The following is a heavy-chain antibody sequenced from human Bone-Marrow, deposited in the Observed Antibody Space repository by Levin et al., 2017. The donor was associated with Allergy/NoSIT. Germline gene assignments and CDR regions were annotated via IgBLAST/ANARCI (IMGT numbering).Heavy chain of an antibody. CDR3: ARDRLAAAGTETYFDY. V-gene: IGHV3-33*01. D-gene: IGHD6-13*01. Sequence: GGSLRLSCAASGFTFSSYGMHWVRQAPGKGLEWVAVIWYDGSNKYYADSVKGRFTISRDNSKNTLYLQMNSLRAEDTAVYYCARDRLAAAGTETYFDYWGQGTLVTVSS. CDR1: GFTFSSYG. CDR2: IWYDGSNK. J-gene: IGHJ4*02.